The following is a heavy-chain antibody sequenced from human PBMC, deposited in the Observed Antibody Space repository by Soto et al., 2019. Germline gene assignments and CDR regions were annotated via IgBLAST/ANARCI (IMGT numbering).Heavy chain of an antibody. D-gene: IGHD3-3*01. CDR3: AKGGIGGMDV. Sequence: QVQLVESGGGVVQPGRSLRVSCTTSGFTFTTYSFHWVRQAPGKGLEWGAVIWYDGSQKHYIDSVKGRFTISRDNSKNTLFLQMNSLRAEDTAVYYCAKGGIGGMDVWGQGTTVTVSS. CDR2: IWYDGSQK. CDR1: GFTFTTYS. J-gene: IGHJ6*02. V-gene: IGHV3-33*06.